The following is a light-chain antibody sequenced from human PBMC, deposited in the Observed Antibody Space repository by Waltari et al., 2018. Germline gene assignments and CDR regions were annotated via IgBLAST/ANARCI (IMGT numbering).Light chain of an antibody. Sequence: QSALTQPASVSGSPGQSITISCTGTSSAIGGYNSSSWYQHHPGKAPQPLIYEVSNRPSGVSDRFSGSKSGKTASLTISGLQAGDEAVYYCSSYTSLTTLVFGGGTKLTVL. J-gene: IGLJ2*01. CDR2: EVS. V-gene: IGLV2-14*01. CDR1: SSAIGGYNS. CDR3: SSYTSLTTLV.